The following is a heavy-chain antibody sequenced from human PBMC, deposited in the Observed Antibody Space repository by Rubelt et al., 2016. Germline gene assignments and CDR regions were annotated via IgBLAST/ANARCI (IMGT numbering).Heavy chain of an antibody. D-gene: IGHD3-22*01. V-gene: IGHV4-59*01. Sequence: QLQLQESGPGLVKPSETLSLTCTVSGGSISSNSWSWLRQPPGKGLEWIGYIYFSGSTNYNPSLKSRVRISVDTSKNQFSLRLSSVAAADSALYYCAGSRDDGSDYYYVYWGQGTLVTVSS. J-gene: IGHJ4*02. CDR3: AGSRDDGSDYYYVY. CDR1: GGSISSNS. CDR2: IYFSGST.